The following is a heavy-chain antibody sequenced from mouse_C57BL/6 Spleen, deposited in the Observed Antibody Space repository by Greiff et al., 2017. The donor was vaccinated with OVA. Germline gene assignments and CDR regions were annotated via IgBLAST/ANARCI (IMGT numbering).Heavy chain of an antibody. CDR3: ARSQARYYFDY. J-gene: IGHJ2*01. CDR1: GYAFSSYW. D-gene: IGHD3-1*01. V-gene: IGHV1-80*01. Sequence: QVQLQQSGAELVKPGASVKISCKASGYAFSSYWMNWVKQRPGKGLEWIGQIYPGDGDTNYNGKFKGKATLTADKSSSTAYMQLSSLTSEDSAVDFCARSQARYYFDYWGQGTTLTVSS. CDR2: IYPGDGDT.